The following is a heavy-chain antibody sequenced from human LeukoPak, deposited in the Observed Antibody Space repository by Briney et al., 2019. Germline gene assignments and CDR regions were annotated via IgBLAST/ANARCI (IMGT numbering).Heavy chain of an antibody. Sequence: GGSLRLSCAASGVTVSDNYMTWVRQAPGKGLEWVSVIYSGGGTYYPDSVKGRVTISRDNSKNMLYLQLDSLRAEDTAVYYCAKESSYSGGSCIDFWGQGTLVTVSS. CDR2: IYSGGGT. D-gene: IGHD2-15*01. CDR3: AKESSYSGGSCIDF. CDR1: GVTVSDNY. V-gene: IGHV3-53*01. J-gene: IGHJ4*02.